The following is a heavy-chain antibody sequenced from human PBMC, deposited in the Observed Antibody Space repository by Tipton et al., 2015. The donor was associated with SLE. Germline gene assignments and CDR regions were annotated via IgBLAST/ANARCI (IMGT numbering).Heavy chain of an antibody. D-gene: IGHD3-10*01. CDR2: ICTSGTT. CDR3: ARDGSYGSRNYYDF. V-gene: IGHV4-61*09. Sequence: TLSLTCTVSGGSISSGNYFWSWIRRPAGKGLEWIGHICTSGTTNYNPSLGSRVTISMDTSKNQFSLKLSSVIAADSAIYYCARDGSYGSRNYYDFWGQGTLITVSS. J-gene: IGHJ4*02. CDR1: GGSISSGNYF.